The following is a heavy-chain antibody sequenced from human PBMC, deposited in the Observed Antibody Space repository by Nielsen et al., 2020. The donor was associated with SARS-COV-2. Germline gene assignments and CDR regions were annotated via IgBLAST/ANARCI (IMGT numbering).Heavy chain of an antibody. Sequence: GESLKISCAASGFTFSSYAMSWVRQAPGKGLEWVSVIYSGGSSTYYADSVKGRFTISRDNSKNTLYLQMNSLRAEDTAVYYCAKNQYSGSYLNWFDPWGQGTLVTVSS. CDR1: GFTFSSYA. V-gene: IGHV3-23*03. CDR2: IYSGGSST. D-gene: IGHD1-26*01. CDR3: AKNQYSGSYLNWFDP. J-gene: IGHJ5*02.